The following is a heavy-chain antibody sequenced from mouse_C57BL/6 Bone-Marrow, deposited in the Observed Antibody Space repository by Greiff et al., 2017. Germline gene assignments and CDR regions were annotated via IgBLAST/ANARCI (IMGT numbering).Heavy chain of an antibody. J-gene: IGHJ2*01. CDR1: GYTFTSYW. CDR2: IDPSDSYT. Sequence: QVQLQQPGAELVMPGASVKLSCKASGYTFTSYWMHWVKQRPGQGLEWIGEIDPSDSYTNYNQKFKGKSTLTVDKSHSTAYMQLSSLTSEDSAVYYCARSTVVATDYFDYWGQGTTLTVSS. V-gene: IGHV1-69*01. CDR3: ARSTVVATDYFDY. D-gene: IGHD1-1*01.